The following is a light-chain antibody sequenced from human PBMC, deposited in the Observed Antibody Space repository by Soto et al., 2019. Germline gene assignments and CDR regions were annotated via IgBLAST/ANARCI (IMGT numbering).Light chain of an antibody. Sequence: QSALTQPASVSGSPGQSNTISRTGTSSDVGDYNYVSWYQQHPGKAHKVMIYDVSNRPSGVSNRFSGSKSGNTASLTISGLQAEGEADYYCSSYTSSSTLVFGTGTKVTVL. CDR1: SSDVGDYNY. J-gene: IGLJ1*01. CDR3: SSYTSSSTLV. V-gene: IGLV2-14*01. CDR2: DVS.